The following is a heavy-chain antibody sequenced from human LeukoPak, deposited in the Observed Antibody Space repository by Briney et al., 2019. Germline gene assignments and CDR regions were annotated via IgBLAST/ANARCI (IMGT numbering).Heavy chain of an antibody. CDR1: GFTFGDYA. V-gene: IGHV3-49*03. Sequence: GGSLRLSCTASGFTFGDYAMSWFRQAPGKGLEWVGFIRSKAYGGTTEYAASVKGRFTISRDDSKSIAYLQMNSLKTEDTAVYYCTRGVITVGGAPEHAFDIWGQGTMVTVSS. D-gene: IGHD3-16*01. CDR3: TRGVITVGGAPEHAFDI. J-gene: IGHJ3*02. CDR2: IRSKAYGGTT.